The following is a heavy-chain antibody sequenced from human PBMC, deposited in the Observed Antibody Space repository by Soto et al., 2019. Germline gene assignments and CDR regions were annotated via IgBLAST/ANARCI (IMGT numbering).Heavy chain of an antibody. CDR2: IIPIFGTA. CDR3: ARVHRKLVIRGQYGMYV. J-gene: IGHJ6*02. V-gene: IGHV1-69*06. Sequence: QVQLVQSGAEVKKPGSSVKVSCKASGGTFSSYAISWVRQAPGQGLEWMGGIIPIFGTANYAQKFQGRVTITADKSTSTAYMELSSLRSEDTAVYYCARVHRKLVIRGQYGMYVWGQGTTVTVSS. CDR1: GGTFSSYA. D-gene: IGHD3-9*01.